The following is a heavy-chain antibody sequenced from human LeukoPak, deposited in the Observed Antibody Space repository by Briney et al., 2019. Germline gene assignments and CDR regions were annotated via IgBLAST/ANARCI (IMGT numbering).Heavy chain of an antibody. CDR2: IHSDVSSK. CDR3: AKDRRLAAFDY. V-gene: IGHV3-30*02. D-gene: IGHD6-25*01. J-gene: IGHJ4*02. Sequence: GGSLRLSCAASGFSFSSYGMHWVRQAPGKGLEWVAYIHSDVSSKYYAGSVKGRFTISRDNSKNTLYLQMNSLRAEDTAVYYCAKDRRLAAFDYGGQGTLVTVSS. CDR1: GFSFSSYG.